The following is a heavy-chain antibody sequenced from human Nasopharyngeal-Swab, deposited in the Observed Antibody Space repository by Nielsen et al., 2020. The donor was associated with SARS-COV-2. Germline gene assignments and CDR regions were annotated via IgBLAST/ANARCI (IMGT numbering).Heavy chain of an antibody. CDR2: LKTDGSDT. CDR1: GFTFSSYA. J-gene: IGHJ4*02. V-gene: IGHV3-74*01. Sequence: GGSLRLSCAASGFTFSSYAMHWVRHAPGKGLVWVSRLKTDGSDTRYADSVKGRFTISRDNAKNTLYLQINSLRAEDTAVYYCVRETSTSGAYYFDYWGRGTRVTVSS. CDR3: VRETSTSGAYYFDY. D-gene: IGHD2-2*01.